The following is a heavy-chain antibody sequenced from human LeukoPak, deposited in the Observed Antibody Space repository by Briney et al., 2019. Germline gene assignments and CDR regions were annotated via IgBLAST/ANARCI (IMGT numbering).Heavy chain of an antibody. Sequence: GASVKVSCKASGYTITSYYMHWVRQAPGQGLEWMGIINPSGGSTSYAQKFQGRVTMTRDTSTSTVYMELSSLRSEDTAVYYCARDRDSSGWYSGSGYYYMDVWGKGTTVTISS. CDR3: ARDRDSSGWYSGSGYYYMDV. V-gene: IGHV1-46*01. D-gene: IGHD6-19*01. J-gene: IGHJ6*03. CDR1: GYTITSYY. CDR2: INPSGGST.